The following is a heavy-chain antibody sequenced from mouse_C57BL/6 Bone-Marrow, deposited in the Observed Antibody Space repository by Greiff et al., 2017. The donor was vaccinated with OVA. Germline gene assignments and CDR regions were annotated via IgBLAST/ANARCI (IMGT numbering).Heavy chain of an antibody. Sequence: VQLVESGAELVRPGTSVKVSCKASGYAFTNYLIEWVKQRPGQGLEWIGVINPGSGGTNYNEKFKGKATLTADKSSSTAYMQLSSLTSEDSAVYFCAREGLRYAMDYWGQGTSVTVSS. V-gene: IGHV1-54*01. D-gene: IGHD2-4*01. J-gene: IGHJ4*01. CDR3: AREGLRYAMDY. CDR1: GYAFTNYL. CDR2: INPGSGGT.